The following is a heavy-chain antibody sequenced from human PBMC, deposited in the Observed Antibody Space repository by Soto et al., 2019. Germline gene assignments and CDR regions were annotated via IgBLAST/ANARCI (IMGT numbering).Heavy chain of an antibody. CDR1: GGSFSGYY. Sequence: SETLSLTCAVYGGSFSGYYWSWIRQPPGKGLEWIGEINHSGSTNYNPSLKSRVTISVDTSKNQFSLKLSSVTAADTAVYYCARGVYPLEWLLFPSRYYYYYGMDVWGQGTTVTVSS. J-gene: IGHJ6*02. CDR2: INHSGST. D-gene: IGHD3-3*01. V-gene: IGHV4-34*01. CDR3: ARGVYPLEWLLFPSRYYYYYGMDV.